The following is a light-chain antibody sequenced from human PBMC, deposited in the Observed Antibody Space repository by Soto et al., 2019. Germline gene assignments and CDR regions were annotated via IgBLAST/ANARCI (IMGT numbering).Light chain of an antibody. CDR2: DAS. CDR1: QSISSW. V-gene: IGKV1-5*01. Sequence: DIPMTQSPSTLSASVGDRVTITCRASQSISSWLAWYQQKPGKAPKVLIFDASTLESGVPSRFSGSGSGTEFTLTISSLQPDDFATYYCQQYNSYSRTFGQGTKVDIK. CDR3: QQYNSYSRT. J-gene: IGKJ1*01.